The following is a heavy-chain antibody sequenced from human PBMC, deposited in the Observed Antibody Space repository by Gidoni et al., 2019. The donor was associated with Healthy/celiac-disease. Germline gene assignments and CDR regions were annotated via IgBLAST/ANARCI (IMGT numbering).Heavy chain of an antibody. V-gene: IGHV3-23*04. CDR1: GFTFSSSA. CDR2: ISGSGGST. J-gene: IGHJ5*02. Sequence: EVQLVESGGGLVQPGGSLRLSCAASGFTFSSSAMSWVRQAPGKGLEWVSAISGSGGSTYYADSVKGRFTISRDNSKNTLYLQMNSLRAEDTAVYYCAKDHSYYYDSSGYSRYGFDPWGQGTLVTVSS. D-gene: IGHD3-22*01. CDR3: AKDHSYYYDSSGYSRYGFDP.